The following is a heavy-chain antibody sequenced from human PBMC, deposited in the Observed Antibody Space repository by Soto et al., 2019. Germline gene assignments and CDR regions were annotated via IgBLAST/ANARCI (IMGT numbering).Heavy chain of an antibody. Sequence: QVQLVESGGGVVQPGRCLRVSCAASGITFNSYGMHWVRQAPGKGLEWVAVISYDGSNKYYADSVKGRFTISRDNSKNTLYLQMNSLRAEDTAVYYCAPWFGAFDYWGQGTLVTVSS. J-gene: IGHJ4*02. CDR1: GITFNSYG. CDR3: APWFGAFDY. V-gene: IGHV3-30*03. D-gene: IGHD3-10*01. CDR2: ISYDGSNK.